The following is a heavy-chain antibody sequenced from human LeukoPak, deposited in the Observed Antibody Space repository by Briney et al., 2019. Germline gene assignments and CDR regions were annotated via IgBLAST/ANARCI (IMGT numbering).Heavy chain of an antibody. J-gene: IGHJ4*02. V-gene: IGHV3-23*01. D-gene: IGHD3-10*01. CDR3: ARGRGGSGNYYFDY. CDR2: IGGTGTTT. Sequence: GGSLRLSCAASGFSFSIFDINWVRQAPGKGLEWVSGIGGTGTTTYYADSVKRRFTISRDNSKNTVFLQLSSLSAEDTAVYYCARGRGGSGNYYFDYWGQGTLVIASS. CDR1: GFSFSIFD.